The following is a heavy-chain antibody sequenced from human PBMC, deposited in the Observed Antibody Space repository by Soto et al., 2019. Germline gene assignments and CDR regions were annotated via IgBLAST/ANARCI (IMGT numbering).Heavy chain of an antibody. J-gene: IGHJ4*02. V-gene: IGHV5-10-1*01. CDR3: ARHDGGWFVVDY. D-gene: IGHD6-19*01. CDR1: GYSFTSYW. Sequence: LGESLKISCKGSGYSFTSYWISWVRQMPGKGLEWVGRIDPSDSYTNYSPSFQGHVTMSVDKSINTAYLQWSSLKASDTAMYYCARHDGGWFVVDYWGQGTLVTVSS. CDR2: IDPSDSYT.